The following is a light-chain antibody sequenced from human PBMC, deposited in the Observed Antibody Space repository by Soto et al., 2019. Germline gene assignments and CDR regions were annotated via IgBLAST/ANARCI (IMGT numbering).Light chain of an antibody. CDR2: SAS. Sequence: DIQMTQSPYSLSASVGDSVTITCRASQNIRTYLNWYQQKPGRAPKLLIHSASALPSGVPSRFSGSGSGTEFTLTMSSLQPDDFATYYCQQGHSNPEAFGQGTKVDI. CDR3: QQGHSNPEA. V-gene: IGKV1-39*01. CDR1: QNIRTY. J-gene: IGKJ2*01.